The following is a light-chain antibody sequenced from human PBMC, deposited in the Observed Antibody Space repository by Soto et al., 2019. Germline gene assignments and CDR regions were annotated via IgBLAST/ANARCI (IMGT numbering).Light chain of an antibody. CDR3: SSYVASNNFVV. CDR1: SSDVGGYNY. V-gene: IGLV2-8*01. Sequence: QSALTQPPSASGSPGQSVTLSCAGTSSDVGGYNYVSWYQQHPGKAPKLIIYEVSERPSGVPDRFSGSKSGNTASPTVSGLRAEDEADYYCSSYVASNNFVVFGGGTKLTVL. CDR2: EVS. J-gene: IGLJ3*02.